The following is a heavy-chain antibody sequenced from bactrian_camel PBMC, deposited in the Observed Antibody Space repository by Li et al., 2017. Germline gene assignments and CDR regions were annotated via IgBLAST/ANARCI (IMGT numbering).Heavy chain of an antibody. D-gene: IGHD3*01. V-gene: IGHV3S40*01. CDR3: AARRPCIIWRGSLGPAAFDY. CDR2: SRRGDSFTT. Sequence: VQLVESGGGSVQPGGSLRLSCDYSALTFSPWQMGWFRQVLGKELEGVAGSRRGDSFTTEYSDSVKGRFTISQDNAMNTLYLQMNSLRPEDTAMYYCAARRPCIIWRGSLGPAAFDYWGQGTQVTVS. CDR1: ALTFSPWQ. J-gene: IGHJ6*01.